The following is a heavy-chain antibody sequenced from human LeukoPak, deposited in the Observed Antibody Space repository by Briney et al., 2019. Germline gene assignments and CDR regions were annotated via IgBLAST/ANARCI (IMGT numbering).Heavy chain of an antibody. J-gene: IGHJ4*02. CDR2: VSGYTGNT. Sequence: ASVKVSCKASGYTFTTYGINWMRQAPGQGLEWMGWVSGYTGNTNYAQKIQGRVTMTTDTSTRTAYMELRSLRSDDTAVYYCARLITRGNSFGSDYWGQGTLVTVSS. CDR1: GYTFTTYG. V-gene: IGHV1-18*01. D-gene: IGHD5-18*01. CDR3: ARLITRGNSFGSDY.